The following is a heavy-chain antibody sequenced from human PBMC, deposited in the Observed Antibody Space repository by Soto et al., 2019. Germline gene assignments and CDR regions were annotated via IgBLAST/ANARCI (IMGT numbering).Heavy chain of an antibody. CDR1: GFTLSSYW. CDR2: IKQDGSEK. Sequence: GGSLRLSCAASGFTLSSYWMSWVRQAPGKGLEWVANIKQDGSEKYYVDSVKGRFTISRDNAKNSLYLQMNSLRAEDTAVYYCARDTRGYNYGSPPDYWGQGTLVTVSS. CDR3: ARDTRGYNYGSPPDY. J-gene: IGHJ4*02. D-gene: IGHD5-18*01. V-gene: IGHV3-7*04.